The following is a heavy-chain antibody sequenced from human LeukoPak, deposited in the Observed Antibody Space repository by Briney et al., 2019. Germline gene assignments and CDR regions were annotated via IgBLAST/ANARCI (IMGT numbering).Heavy chain of an antibody. CDR1: GFTFSNTW. V-gene: IGHV3-15*01. D-gene: IGHD3-22*01. Sequence: GGSLRPSCAASGFTFSNTWMSWVRQAPGKGLEWVGRIKSKTDGGTTDYAAPVKGRFTISRDDSKNTLYLQMNSLKSEDTAVYYCTTYDSSGYYAFDIWGQGTMVTVSS. CDR2: IKSKTDGGTT. CDR3: TTYDSSGYYAFDI. J-gene: IGHJ3*02.